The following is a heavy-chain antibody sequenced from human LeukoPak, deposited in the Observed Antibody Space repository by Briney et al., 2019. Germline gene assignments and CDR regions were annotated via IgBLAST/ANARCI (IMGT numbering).Heavy chain of an antibody. CDR1: GGSISSYY. D-gene: IGHD3-22*01. Sequence: SETLSLTCTVSGGSISSYYWSWIRQPAGKGLEWIGRIYTSGSTNYNPSLKSRVTMSVDTSKSQFSLKLSSVTAADTAVYYCAINYYDSSGYYGVGAFDIWGQGTMVTVSS. V-gene: IGHV4-4*07. J-gene: IGHJ3*02. CDR3: AINYYDSSGYYGVGAFDI. CDR2: IYTSGST.